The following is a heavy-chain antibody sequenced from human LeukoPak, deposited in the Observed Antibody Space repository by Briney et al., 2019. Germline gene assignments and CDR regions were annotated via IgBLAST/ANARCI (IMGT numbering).Heavy chain of an antibody. V-gene: IGHV4-59*01. J-gene: IGHJ4*02. Sequence: SETLSLTCTVSGGSISSYYWSWIRQPPGKGLEWIGYIYYSGSTNYNPSLKSRVTISVDTSKNQFSLKLSSVTAADTAVYYCASFLFWSGYPYWGRGTLVTVSS. CDR3: ASFLFWSGYPY. D-gene: IGHD3-3*01. CDR2: IYYSGST. CDR1: GGSISSYY.